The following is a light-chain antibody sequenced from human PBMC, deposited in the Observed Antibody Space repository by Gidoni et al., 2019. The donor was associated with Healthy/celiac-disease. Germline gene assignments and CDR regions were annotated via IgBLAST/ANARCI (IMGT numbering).Light chain of an antibody. CDR2: GAS. J-gene: IGKJ1*01. Sequence: EIVITQSPATLSVSPGERATLSCRASQSVSSNLAWYQQKPGQAPRLLIYGASTRATGIPARFSGSGSGTESTLTISSLQSEDFAVYYCQQYNNWLRRTFGQGTKVEIK. V-gene: IGKV3-15*01. CDR1: QSVSSN. CDR3: QQYNNWLRRT.